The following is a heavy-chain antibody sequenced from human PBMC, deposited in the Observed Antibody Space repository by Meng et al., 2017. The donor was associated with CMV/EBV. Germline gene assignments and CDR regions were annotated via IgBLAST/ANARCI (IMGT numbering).Heavy chain of an antibody. CDR2: INPNSGGT. Sequence: ASVKVSCKASGYTFTGYYMHWVRQAPGQGLEWMGWINPNSGGTNYAQKFQGRVTMTRDTSISTAYMELSRLRFDDTAVYYCARSPTNQEDSSSWYSLIQDWFDPWGQGTLVTVSS. CDR3: ARSPTNQEDSSSWYSLIQDWFDP. CDR1: GYTFTGYY. J-gene: IGHJ5*02. V-gene: IGHV1-2*02. D-gene: IGHD6-13*01.